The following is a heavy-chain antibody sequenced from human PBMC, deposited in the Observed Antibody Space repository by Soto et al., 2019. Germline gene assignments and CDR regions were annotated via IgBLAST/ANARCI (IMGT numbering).Heavy chain of an antibody. J-gene: IGHJ4*02. CDR1: GFTFTSSA. Sequence: QMQLVQSGSEVKKPGTSVKVSCKASGFTFTSSAMQWVRQARGQRLEWIGWIVVGSGNTNYAQKFQERVTITRDMSTSTAYMELSSLRSEDTAVYYCAADHGAIFGVVYQFDYWGQGTLVTVSS. V-gene: IGHV1-58*02. CDR2: IVVGSGNT. D-gene: IGHD3-3*01. CDR3: AADHGAIFGVVYQFDY.